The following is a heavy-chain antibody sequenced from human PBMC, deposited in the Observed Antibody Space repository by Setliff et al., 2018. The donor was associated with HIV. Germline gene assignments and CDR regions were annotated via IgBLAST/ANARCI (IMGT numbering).Heavy chain of an antibody. Sequence: SETLSLTCAVYGGSFSGYSWTWIRQPAGKGLEWTGRIYHTGRTYYNRSLESRLTIPIDTSKNQFSLKLTSVTAADTAMYYCASRIYYYDESRVLREEGFVPWGQGTLVTVSS. J-gene: IGHJ5*02. CDR3: ASRIYYYDESRVLREEGFVP. CDR2: IYHTGRT. V-gene: IGHV4-34*01. CDR1: GGSFSGYS. D-gene: IGHD3-22*01.